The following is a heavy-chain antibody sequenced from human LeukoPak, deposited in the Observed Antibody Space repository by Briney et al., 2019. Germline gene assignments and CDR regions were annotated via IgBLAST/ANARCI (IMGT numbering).Heavy chain of an antibody. CDR1: GGSISSSSYY. V-gene: IGHV4-61*05. D-gene: IGHD3-9*01. J-gene: IGHJ4*02. Sequence: SETLSLTCTVSGGSISSSSYYWGWIRQPPGKGLEWIGYIYYSGSTNYNPSLKSRVTISVDTSKNQFSLKLSSVTAADTAVYYCARGGALTGPSLDYWGQGTLVTVSS. CDR2: IYYSGST. CDR3: ARGGALTGPSLDY.